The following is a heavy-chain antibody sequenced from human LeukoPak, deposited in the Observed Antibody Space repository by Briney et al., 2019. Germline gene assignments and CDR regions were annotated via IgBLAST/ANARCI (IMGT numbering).Heavy chain of an antibody. D-gene: IGHD6-6*01. J-gene: IGHJ3*02. Sequence: GGSLRLSCTASGFTFGDYAMSWVRQAPGKGLEGVGFIRSKAYGGTTEHAASVKGRFTISRDDSKSIAYLQMNSLKTEDTAVYYCTKSIADFDIWGQGTMVTVSS. CDR1: GFTFGDYA. CDR2: IRSKAYGGTT. V-gene: IGHV3-49*04. CDR3: TKSIADFDI.